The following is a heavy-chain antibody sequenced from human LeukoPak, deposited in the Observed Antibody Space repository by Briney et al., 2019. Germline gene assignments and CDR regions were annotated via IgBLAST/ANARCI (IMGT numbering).Heavy chain of an antibody. J-gene: IGHJ1*01. CDR1: GYTFTSYY. D-gene: IGHD3-16*01. V-gene: IGHV3-23*01. CDR3: AKDDDWGRYKH. CDR2: ISPSGGIT. Sequence: ASVKVSCKASGYTFTSYYMHWVRQAPGKGLEWVSGISPSGGITYYTDSVKGRFTISRDNSKNTQSLQMNSLRAEDTAVYYCAKDDDWGRYKHWGQGTLVTVSS.